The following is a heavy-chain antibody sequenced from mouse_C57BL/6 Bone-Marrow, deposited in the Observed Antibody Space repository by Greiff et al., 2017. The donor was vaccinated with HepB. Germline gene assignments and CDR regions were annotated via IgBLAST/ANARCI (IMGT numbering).Heavy chain of an antibody. CDR2: ISSGGSYT. CDR1: GFTFSSYG. CDR3: ARNDPYGNSWFAY. J-gene: IGHJ3*01. Sequence: EVMLVESGGDLVKPGGSLKLSCAASGFTFSSYGMSWVRQTPDKRLEWVATISSGGSYTYYPDSVKGRFTISRDNAKNTLYLQMSSLKSEDTAMYYCARNDPYGNSWFAYWGQGTLVTVSA. D-gene: IGHD2-1*01. V-gene: IGHV5-6*01.